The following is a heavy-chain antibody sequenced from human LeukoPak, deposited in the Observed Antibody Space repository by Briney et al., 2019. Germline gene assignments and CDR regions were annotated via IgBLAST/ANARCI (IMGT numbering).Heavy chain of an antibody. Sequence: GASVKVSCKASGGTFSSYAISWVRQAPGQGLEWMGGIIPIFGTANYAQKFQGRVTITADESTSTAYMELSSLRSEDTAVYYCASKTTVTTDYYYGMDVWGQGTTVTVSS. CDR2: IIPIFGTA. CDR3: ASKTTVTTDYYYGMDV. V-gene: IGHV1-69*01. CDR1: GGTFSSYA. D-gene: IGHD4-11*01. J-gene: IGHJ6*02.